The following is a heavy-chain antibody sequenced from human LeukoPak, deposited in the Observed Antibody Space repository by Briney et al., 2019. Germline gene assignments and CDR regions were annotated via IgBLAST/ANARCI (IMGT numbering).Heavy chain of an antibody. CDR3: ARDGYNNNDALDI. Sequence: SETLSLTCTVSGGSISSGSYYWSWIRQPAGKGLEWIGRIYTSGSTNYNPSLKSRVTISVDTSKNQFSLKLSSVTAADTAVYYCARDGYNNNDALDIWGQGTMVTVSS. V-gene: IGHV4-61*02. CDR1: GGSISSGSYY. D-gene: IGHD5-24*01. J-gene: IGHJ3*02. CDR2: IYTSGST.